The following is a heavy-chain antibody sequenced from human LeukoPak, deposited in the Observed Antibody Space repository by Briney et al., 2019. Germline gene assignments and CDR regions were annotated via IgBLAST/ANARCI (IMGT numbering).Heavy chain of an antibody. V-gene: IGHV1-8*01. J-gene: IGHJ5*02. CDR1: GYTFTSYD. D-gene: IGHD2-2*01. CDR2: MNPNSGNT. Sequence: ASVKVSCKASGYTFTSYDINWVRQATGQGLEWMGWMNPNSGNTGYAQKFQGRVTMTRNTSISTAYMELSSLRSEDTAVYYCARESGGRYCSSTSCQPSWFDPWGQGTLVTVSS. CDR3: ARESGGRYCSSTSCQPSWFDP.